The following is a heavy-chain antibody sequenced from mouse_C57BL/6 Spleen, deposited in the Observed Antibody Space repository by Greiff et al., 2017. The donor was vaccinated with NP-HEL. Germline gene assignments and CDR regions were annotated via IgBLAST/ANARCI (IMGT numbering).Heavy chain of an antibody. Sequence: EVQLQQSGPELVKPGASVKISCKASGYTFTDYYMNWVKQSHGKSLEWIGDINPNNGGTSYNQKFKGKATLTVDKSSSTAYMELRSLTSEDSAVYYCARLSDYDGGVDYWGQGTTLTVSS. D-gene: IGHD2-4*01. J-gene: IGHJ2*01. CDR3: ARLSDYDGGVDY. V-gene: IGHV1-26*01. CDR1: GYTFTDYY. CDR2: INPNNGGT.